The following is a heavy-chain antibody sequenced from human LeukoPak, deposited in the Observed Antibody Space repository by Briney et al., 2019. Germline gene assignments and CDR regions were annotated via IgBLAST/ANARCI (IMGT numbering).Heavy chain of an antibody. V-gene: IGHV4-34*01. CDR1: GASFSDYY. CDR3: ARGPPRDFGPSGFYYNY. Sequence: SETLSLTCTIYGASFSDYYWSWIRQPPGKGLEWIGEINNRGSNNYNPSLTSRVTMSVDTSKYQFSLKLSSETPADTALYYCARGPPRDFGPSGFYYNYWGQGTRVTVSS. J-gene: IGHJ4*02. CDR2: INNRGSN. D-gene: IGHD3-22*01.